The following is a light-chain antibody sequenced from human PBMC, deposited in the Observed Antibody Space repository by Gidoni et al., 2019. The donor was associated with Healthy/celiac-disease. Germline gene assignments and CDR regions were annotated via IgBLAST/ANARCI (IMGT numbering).Light chain of an antibody. CDR2: DAS. J-gene: IGKJ3*01. Sequence: DIQMTQSPSSLSESVGDRVTITCKASPDSINSFTWYQQKPGKAPKLLIYDASNLETGGPPRCIGSGSGTDVTSPTISLQPEDIATYYCQQYDNLPQFTFGPGTKVDIK. CDR3: QQYDNLPQFT. CDR1: PDSINS. V-gene: IGKV1-33*01.